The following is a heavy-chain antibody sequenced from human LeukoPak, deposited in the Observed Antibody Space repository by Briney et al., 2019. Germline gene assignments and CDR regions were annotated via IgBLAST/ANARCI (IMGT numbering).Heavy chain of an antibody. Sequence: GGSRRLSCAASGFTFSNYWMHWVRQAPGKGLVWVSRINTDGSTTNYADAVKGRFTISRDNAKNALYLQMNSLRAEDTAVYYCASLKSDNWGRGTLVSVSS. CDR1: GFTFSNYW. CDR2: INTDGSTT. V-gene: IGHV3-74*01. CDR3: ASLKSDN. J-gene: IGHJ4*02. D-gene: IGHD2-21*01.